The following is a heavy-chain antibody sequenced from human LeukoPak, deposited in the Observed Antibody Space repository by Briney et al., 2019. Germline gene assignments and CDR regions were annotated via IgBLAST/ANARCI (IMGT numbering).Heavy chain of an antibody. Sequence: GGSLRLSCAASGFTFSSYAMHWVRQAPGKGLEWVAVISYDGSNKYYADSVKGRFTISRDNSKNTLYLQMNSLRAEDTAVYYCARDVIGDYYFDYWGQGTLVTVSP. J-gene: IGHJ4*02. CDR2: ISYDGSNK. CDR3: ARDVIGDYYFDY. CDR1: GFTFSSYA. V-gene: IGHV3-30*04. D-gene: IGHD3-10*01.